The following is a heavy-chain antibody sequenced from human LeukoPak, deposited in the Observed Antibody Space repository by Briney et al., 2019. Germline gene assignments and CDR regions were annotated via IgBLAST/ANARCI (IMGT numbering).Heavy chain of an antibody. CDR3: ASAGDCSSTSCYQI. CDR1: GFTFSSYW. V-gene: IGHV3-7*01. D-gene: IGHD2-2*01. Sequence: PGGSLRLSCAASGFTFSSYWMSWVRQAPGKGLGWVANIKQDGSEKYYVDSVKGRFTISRDNAKNSLYLQMNSLRAEDTAVYYCASAGDCSSTSCYQIWGQGTMVTVSS. CDR2: IKQDGSEK. J-gene: IGHJ3*02.